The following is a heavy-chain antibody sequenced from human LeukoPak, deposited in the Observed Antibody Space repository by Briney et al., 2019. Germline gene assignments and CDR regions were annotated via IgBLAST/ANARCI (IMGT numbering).Heavy chain of an antibody. CDR3: ARSGRGSSWYGAFDI. V-gene: IGHV3-21*01. CDR1: GFTFSSYS. CDR2: ISSSSSYI. Sequence: GGSLRLSCAASGFTFSSYSVNWVRQAPGKGLEWVSSISSSSSYIYYADSVKGRFTISRDNAKNSLYLQMNSLRAEDTAVYYCARSGRGSSWYGAFDIWGQGTMVTVSS. J-gene: IGHJ3*02. D-gene: IGHD6-13*01.